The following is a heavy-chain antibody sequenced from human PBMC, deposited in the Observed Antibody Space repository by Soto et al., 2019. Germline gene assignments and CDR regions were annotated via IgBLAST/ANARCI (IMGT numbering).Heavy chain of an antibody. CDR3: TTDSYIPLLVVRFDY. V-gene: IGHV3-23*01. CDR2: ISGSGGST. Sequence: GGSLRLSGAASGFTFSSYAMSWVRQAPGKGLEWVSAISGSGGSTYYADSVKGRFTISRDDSKNMVYMQMNSLKTEDTAVYYCTTDSYIPLLVVRFDYWGHGTLVTVSS. D-gene: IGHD2-15*01. CDR1: GFTFSSYA. J-gene: IGHJ4*01.